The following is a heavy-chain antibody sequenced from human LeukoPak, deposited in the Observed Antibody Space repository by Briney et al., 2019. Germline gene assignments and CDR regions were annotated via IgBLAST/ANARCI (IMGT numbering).Heavy chain of an antibody. CDR3: ARRAGTNYYDASAFDL. V-gene: IGHV5-51*01. CDR2: IYPGDSDT. CDR1: GDNFATSW. Sequence: GESLKISCKVSGDNFATSWIGWVRQMPGKGLEWLGIIYPGDSDTRYNPSFQGHVTISADKSVSTAYLQWSSLKASDTALYYCARRAGTNYYDASAFDLWGHGTLVTVSS. J-gene: IGHJ4*01. D-gene: IGHD3-22*01.